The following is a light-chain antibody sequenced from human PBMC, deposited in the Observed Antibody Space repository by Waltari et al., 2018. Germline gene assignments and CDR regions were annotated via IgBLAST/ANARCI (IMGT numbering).Light chain of an antibody. CDR1: RIGGKT. J-gene: IGLJ2*01. V-gene: IGLV3-21*02. Sequence: SSVLTQSPSVSVAPGQTARITCGGDRIGGKTVHWYRQRPGQAPVLVVYDDSHRPSGIPERISGSNSGITATLTISRVAAGDEADYFCQVWERSNNEVIFGGGTKLTVL. CDR3: QVWERSNNEVI. CDR2: DDS.